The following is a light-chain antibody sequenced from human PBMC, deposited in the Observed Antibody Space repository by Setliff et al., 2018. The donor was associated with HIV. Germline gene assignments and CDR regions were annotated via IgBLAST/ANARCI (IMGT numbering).Light chain of an antibody. V-gene: IGLV1-44*01. Sequence: SVLTQPPSASGTPGQRVTIPCSGSFSNIGRNTVNWYQQLPGTAPKLLIFANFQRPSGVPDRFSGSKSGTSASLAISGLQSEDESDYFCAAWDDSLNAYVFGTGTKVTVL. CDR3: AAWDDSLNAYV. J-gene: IGLJ1*01. CDR2: ANF. CDR1: FSNIGRNT.